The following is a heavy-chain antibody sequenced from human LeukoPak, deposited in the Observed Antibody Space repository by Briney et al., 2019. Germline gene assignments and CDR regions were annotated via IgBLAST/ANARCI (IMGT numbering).Heavy chain of an antibody. D-gene: IGHD4-11*01. V-gene: IGHV3-30*02. CDR2: IRYDGSNK. CDR3: AKGKPEQRKSPWTAVTTGGVFDC. Sequence: SGGSLRLSCAASGFTFSSYGMHWVRQAPGKGLEWVAFIRYDGSNKYYADSVKGRFTISRDNSKNTLYLQMNSLRAEDTAVYYCAKGKPEQRKSPWTAVTTGGVFDCWGQGTLVTVSS. CDR1: GFTFSSYG. J-gene: IGHJ4*02.